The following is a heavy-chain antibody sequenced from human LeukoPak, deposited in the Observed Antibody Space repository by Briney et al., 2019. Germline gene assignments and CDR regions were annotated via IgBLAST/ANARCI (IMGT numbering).Heavy chain of an antibody. V-gene: IGHV6-1*01. Sequence: SQTLSLTCGISGDSVSSNSVAWTWIRQSPSRGLEWLGRTYYRSKGYNDYAVSVKSRITINADTSKNQFSLQLNSVTPEDTAVYYCARAVAGRLDYWGQGTLVTVSS. J-gene: IGHJ4*02. CDR2: TYYRSKGYN. CDR3: ARAVAGRLDY. CDR1: GDSVSSNSVA. D-gene: IGHD6-19*01.